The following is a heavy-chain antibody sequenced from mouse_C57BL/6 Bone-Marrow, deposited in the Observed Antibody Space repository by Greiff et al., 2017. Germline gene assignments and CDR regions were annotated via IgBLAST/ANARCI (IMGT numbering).Heavy chain of an antibody. CDR2: IDPANGNT. J-gene: IGHJ4*01. CDR1: GFNIKNTY. D-gene: IGHD2-3*01. CDR3: ARGGYYRYAMDY. Sequence: EVQLQQSVAELVRPGASVKLSCTASGFNIKNTYMPWVKQRPEQGLEWIGRIDPANGNTKYAPKFKGKATITADTSTNTAYLQLSSLTSEDTAIYYCARGGYYRYAMDYWGQGTSVTVSS. V-gene: IGHV14-3*01.